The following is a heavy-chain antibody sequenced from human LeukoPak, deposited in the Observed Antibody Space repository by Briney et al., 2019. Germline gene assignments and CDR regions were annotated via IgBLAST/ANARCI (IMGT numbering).Heavy chain of an antibody. D-gene: IGHD6-13*01. CDR3: ASQRAVAGIFFDY. CDR1: GGSISSYY. Sequence: KPSETLSLTCTVSGGSISSYYWSWLRQPAGKGLEWIGRIYTSGSTSYSPSLKTRVTMSVDTSKNQFSLNLNSVTAADTAVYYCASQRAVAGIFFDYWGQGTLVTVSS. J-gene: IGHJ4*02. CDR2: IYTSGST. V-gene: IGHV4-4*07.